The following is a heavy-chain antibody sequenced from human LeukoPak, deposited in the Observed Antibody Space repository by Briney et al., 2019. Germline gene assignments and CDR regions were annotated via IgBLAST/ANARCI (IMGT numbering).Heavy chain of an antibody. V-gene: IGHV4-59*01. CDR3: ARGGVAATPVN. D-gene: IGHD2-15*01. CDR1: GGSISSYY. CDR2: IYYSGIT. Sequence: SETLSLTCTVSGGSISSYYWSWIRQPPGKGLEWIGYIYYSGITNYNPSLKSRVTISVDTSKNQFSLKLSSVTAADTAVYYCARGGVAATPVNWGQGTLVTVSS. J-gene: IGHJ4*02.